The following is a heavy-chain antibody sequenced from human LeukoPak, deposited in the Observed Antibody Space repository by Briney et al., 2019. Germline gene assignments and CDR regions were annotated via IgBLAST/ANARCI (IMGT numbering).Heavy chain of an antibody. Sequence: PSETLSLTCAVSGYSISSGYYWGWIRPPPGKGLEWIGSTYHSGSTYYNPSLKSRVTISVDTSKNQFSLKLSSVTAADTAVYYCARQGSGYADWFDPWGQGTLVTVSS. D-gene: IGHD5-12*01. J-gene: IGHJ5*02. CDR2: TYHSGST. CDR1: GYSISSGYY. V-gene: IGHV4-38-2*01. CDR3: ARQGSGYADWFDP.